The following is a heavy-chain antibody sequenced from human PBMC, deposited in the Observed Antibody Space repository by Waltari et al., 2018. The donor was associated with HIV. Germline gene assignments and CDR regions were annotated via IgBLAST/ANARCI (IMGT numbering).Heavy chain of an antibody. V-gene: IGHV3-74*01. CDR1: GFTFSSSW. D-gene: IGHD1-26*01. CDR2: INSDGSST. CDR3: ARDLGYGGATYIDY. Sequence: EVQLVESGGGLVQPGGSLRLSCAASGFTFSSSWMPWVRQAPGKGLVWVSRINSDGSSTSYADSVKGRFTISRDNAKNTLYLQMNSLRAEDTAVHYCARDLGYGGATYIDYWGQGTLVTVSS. J-gene: IGHJ4*02.